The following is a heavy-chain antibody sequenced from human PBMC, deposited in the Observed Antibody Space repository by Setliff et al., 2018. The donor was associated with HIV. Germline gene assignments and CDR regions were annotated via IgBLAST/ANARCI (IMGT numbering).Heavy chain of an antibody. CDR2: ISNDGSDQ. J-gene: IGHJ3*02. CDR1: GFTFSSYG. V-gene: IGHV3-30*06. D-gene: IGHD3-9*01. Sequence: PGGSLRLSCAASGFTFSSYGMHWVRQAPGKGPEWVGVISNDGSDQRYAESVKGRFTISRDNSKSMLYLQMNNLRVDDTAMYYCAGADYDILTAYYSSAFDMWGQGTMVTVSS. CDR3: AGADYDILTAYYSSAFDM.